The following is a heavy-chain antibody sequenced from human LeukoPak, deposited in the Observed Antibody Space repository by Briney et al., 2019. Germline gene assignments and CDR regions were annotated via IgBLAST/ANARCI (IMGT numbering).Heavy chain of an antibody. V-gene: IGHV5-51*01. CDR3: AVRGSYFDY. CDR1: GYLFNTNW. D-gene: IGHD3-10*01. Sequence: PGESLKISCEGPGYLFNTNWIAWVRQTPGKGLEWMGMVYPDDSDTRYNPSFQGQATISADKSINTAYLQWDSLEASDTAIYYCAVRGSYFDYWGQGALVTVSS. CDR2: VYPDDSDT. J-gene: IGHJ4*02.